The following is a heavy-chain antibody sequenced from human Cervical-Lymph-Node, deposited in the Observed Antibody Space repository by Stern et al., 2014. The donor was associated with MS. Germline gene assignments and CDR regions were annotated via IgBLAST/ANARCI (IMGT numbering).Heavy chain of an antibody. J-gene: IGHJ6*02. Sequence: HVQLVESGGGVVQPGRSLRVSCAGSGFTFSSYPIYWVRQAPGKGLEWVGVITYDGSKTHYEDSVKGRFTLSRDNSKNTVSLQMNSLTTEDTAVYFCARGSRGMDVWGQGTTVTVSS. CDR3: ARGSRGMDV. CDR2: ITYDGSKT. CDR1: GFTFSSYP. D-gene: IGHD3-10*01. V-gene: IGHV3-30-3*01.